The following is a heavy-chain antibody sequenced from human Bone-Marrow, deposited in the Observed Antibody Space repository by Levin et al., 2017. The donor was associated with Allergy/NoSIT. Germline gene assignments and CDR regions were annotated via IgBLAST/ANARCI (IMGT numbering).Heavy chain of an antibody. CDR2: ISGSGGST. Sequence: GESLKISCAASGFTFSSYAMSWVRQAPGKGLEWVSAISGSGGSTYYADSVKGRFTISRDNSKNTLYLQMNSLRAEDTAVYYCAKADRYCSGGSCYRWFDPWGQGTLVTVSS. CDR1: GFTFSSYA. D-gene: IGHD2-15*01. J-gene: IGHJ5*02. V-gene: IGHV3-23*01. CDR3: AKADRYCSGGSCYRWFDP.